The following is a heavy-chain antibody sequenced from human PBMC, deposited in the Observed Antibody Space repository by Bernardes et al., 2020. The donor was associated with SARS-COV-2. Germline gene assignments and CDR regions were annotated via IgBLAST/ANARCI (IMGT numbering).Heavy chain of an antibody. Sequence: SETLSLTCAVYGGSFSANYWSWIRQPPGKGLEWIGEINHSGSTHYNPSLKSRVIMSVDTSKNQFSLNLSSVTAADTAVYFCAKEPRTGDRYFDLWGRGTLVPVSS. CDR1: GGSFSANY. J-gene: IGHJ2*01. V-gene: IGHV4-34*01. CDR3: AKEPRTGDRYFDL. D-gene: IGHD2-21*02. CDR2: INHSGST.